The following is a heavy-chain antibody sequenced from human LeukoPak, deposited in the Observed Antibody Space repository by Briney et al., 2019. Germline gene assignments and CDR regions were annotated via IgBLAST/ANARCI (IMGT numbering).Heavy chain of an antibody. V-gene: IGHV3-48*03. CDR1: GFTFSSYE. CDR3: AREQGRHSFDI. CDR2: ISSSGSTI. Sequence: GGSLRLSCAASGFTFSSYEMNWVRQAPGKGLEWVSYISSSGSTIYYADSVKGRFTISGDNAKNSLYLQMNSLRAEDTAVYYCAREQGRHSFDIWGQGTMVTVSS. J-gene: IGHJ3*02.